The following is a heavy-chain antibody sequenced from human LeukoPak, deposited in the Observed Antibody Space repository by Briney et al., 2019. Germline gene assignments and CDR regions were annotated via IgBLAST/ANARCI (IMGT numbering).Heavy chain of an antibody. D-gene: IGHD5-18*01. J-gene: IGHJ4*02. CDR2: IYYSGST. Sequence: SETLSLTCSVSGGSLSTYHWSWIRPSPVKGLEWIGYIYYSGSTNYNPSLKSRVSLSVDTSTNQFSLKVRSVTAADTAVYYCARGSGSYGFFDLWGQGALVTVS. CDR1: GGSLSTYH. V-gene: IGHV4-59*13. CDR3: ARGSGSYGFFDL.